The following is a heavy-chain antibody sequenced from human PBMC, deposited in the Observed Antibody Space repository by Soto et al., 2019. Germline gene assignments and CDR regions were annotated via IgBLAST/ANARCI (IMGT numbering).Heavy chain of an antibody. Sequence: TSETLSLTCTVSGGSISSYYWSWIRQPPGKGLEWIGYIYYSGSTNYNPSLKSRVTISVDTSKNQFSLKLSSVTAADTAVYYCARLTTVTNNWYFDLWGRGTLVTVSS. J-gene: IGHJ2*01. CDR3: ARLTTVTNNWYFDL. V-gene: IGHV4-59*08. CDR2: IYYSGST. D-gene: IGHD4-17*01. CDR1: GGSISSYY.